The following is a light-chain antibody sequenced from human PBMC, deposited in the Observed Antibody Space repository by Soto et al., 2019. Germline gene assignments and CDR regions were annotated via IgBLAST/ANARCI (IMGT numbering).Light chain of an antibody. CDR3: QQYNNWPPTT. Sequence: EIVLTQSQGSLSLSPGERATLSCRASQTISRSNLAWYQHKPDQPPRLLIYGASNRVTGIPDRFSGSGSGTEFTLTISSLQSEHFAVYFCQQYNNWPPTTFGQGTRLEIK. CDR2: GAS. V-gene: IGKV3D-15*01. CDR1: QTISRSN. J-gene: IGKJ5*01.